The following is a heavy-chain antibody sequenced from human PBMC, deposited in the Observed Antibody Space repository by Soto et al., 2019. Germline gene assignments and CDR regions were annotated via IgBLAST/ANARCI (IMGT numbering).Heavy chain of an antibody. D-gene: IGHD4-17*01. V-gene: IGHV3-30*18. CDR1: GVTFSSYG. CDR2: ISYDGRNK. CDR3: AKDRLDLLDYGDYLSYLDY. J-gene: IGHJ4*02. Sequence: QVQLVESGGGVVQPGRSLRLSCAASGVTFSSYGMHWVRQAPGKGLEWVAVISYDGRNKYYGDSVKGRFTISRDNSKNTLYHQMNSLRAEDTAVYYCAKDRLDLLDYGDYLSYLDYWGQGTLVTVAS.